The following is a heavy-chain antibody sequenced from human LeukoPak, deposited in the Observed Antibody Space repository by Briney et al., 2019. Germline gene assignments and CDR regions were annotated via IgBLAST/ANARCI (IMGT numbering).Heavy chain of an antibody. CDR1: GFTFSSYA. D-gene: IGHD6-19*01. CDR3: AKGRGIAVAGPDY. CDR2: ISGSGGST. Sequence: GGSLRLSCAASGFTFSSYAMSWVRQAPGKGLEWVSAISGSGGSTYYADSVKGRFTISRDNPKNTLYLQMNSLRAEDTAVYYCAKGRGIAVAGPDYWGQGTLVTVSS. J-gene: IGHJ4*02. V-gene: IGHV3-23*01.